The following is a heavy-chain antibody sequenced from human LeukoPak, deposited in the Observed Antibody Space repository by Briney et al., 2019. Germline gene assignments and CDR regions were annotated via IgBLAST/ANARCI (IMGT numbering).Heavy chain of an antibody. D-gene: IGHD3-10*01. Sequence: GASVKVSCKASGYTFTGYYMHWVRQAPGQGLEWMGWINPNSGGTNYAQKFQGRVTMTRDTSTSTVYMELSSLRSEDTAVYYCANEWLHVSGSYKANNWGQGTLVTVSS. CDR1: GYTFTGYY. J-gene: IGHJ4*02. CDR2: INPNSGGT. V-gene: IGHV1-2*02. CDR3: ANEWLHVSGSYKANN.